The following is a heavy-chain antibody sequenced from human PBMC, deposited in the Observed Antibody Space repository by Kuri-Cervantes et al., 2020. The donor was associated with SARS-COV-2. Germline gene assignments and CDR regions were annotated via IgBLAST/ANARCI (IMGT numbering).Heavy chain of an antibody. CDR1: GYTFTSYG. D-gene: IGHD5-18*01. V-gene: IGHV1-18*01. CDR2: ISAYNGNT. J-gene: IGHJ4*02. Sequence: PSVKVSCKASGYTFTSYGISWVRQAPGQGLEWMGWISAYNGNTNYAQKLQGRVTMTTDTSTSTAYMELRSLRSDDTAVYYCARLVSDNSYGFQYFDYWGQGTLVTVSS. CDR3: ARLVSDNSYGFQYFDY.